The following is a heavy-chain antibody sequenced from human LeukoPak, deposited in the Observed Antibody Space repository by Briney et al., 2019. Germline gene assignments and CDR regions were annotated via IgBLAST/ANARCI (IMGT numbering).Heavy chain of an antibody. CDR3: ATHGSAQYYVDV. D-gene: IGHD2-2*03. Sequence: PGGSLRLSCAASGFTFSSYGMSWVRQAPGKGLEWVSGISGSGNGTYYADSVKGRFTISRDNSKNTLHLQMNSLRAEDTAVYYCATHGSAQYYVDVWGKGTTVSVCS. V-gene: IGHV3-23*01. J-gene: IGHJ6*03. CDR2: ISGSGNGT. CDR1: GFTFSSYG.